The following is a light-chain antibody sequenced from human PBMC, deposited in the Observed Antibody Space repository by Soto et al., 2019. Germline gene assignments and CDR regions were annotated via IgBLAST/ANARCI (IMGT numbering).Light chain of an antibody. CDR2: EVS. Sequence: QSALTQPASVSGSPGQSITISCTGTSSDVVGYNYVSWYQHHPGKAPKLLIYEVSNRPSGVSNRFSGSKSGNTASLTISGLQAEDEADYYCNSYTSSTTLVFGGGTKLTVL. J-gene: IGLJ2*01. V-gene: IGLV2-14*01. CDR1: SSDVVGYNY. CDR3: NSYTSSTTLV.